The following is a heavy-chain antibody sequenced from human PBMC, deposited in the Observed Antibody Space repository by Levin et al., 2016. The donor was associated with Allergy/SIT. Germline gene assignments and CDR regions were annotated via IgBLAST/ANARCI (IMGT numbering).Heavy chain of an antibody. CDR1: GYSFTSYW. D-gene: IGHD6-19*01. CDR3: ARHPPDPLSSGLFDY. CDR2: IYPGDSDT. V-gene: IGHV5-51*01. J-gene: IGHJ4*02. Sequence: GGSLRLSCKGSGYSFTSYWIGWVRQMPGKGLEWMGIIYPGDSDTRYSPSFQGQVTISADKSISTAYLQWSSLKASDTAMYYCARHPPDPLSSGLFDYWGQGTLVTVSS.